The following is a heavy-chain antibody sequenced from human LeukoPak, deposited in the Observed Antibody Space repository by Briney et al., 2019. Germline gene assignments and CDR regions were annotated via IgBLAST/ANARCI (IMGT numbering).Heavy chain of an antibody. CDR3: AKDFLANGDYGWFDP. J-gene: IGHJ5*02. CDR2: IYSGGST. CDR1: GFTVSSNY. Sequence: GGSLRLSCAASGFTVSSNYMSWVRQAPGKGLEWVSVIYSGGSTYYADSVKGRFIISRDNSKDTLYLQMNSLRAEDTAVYYCAKDFLANGDYGWFDPWGQGTLVTVSS. V-gene: IGHV3-53*01. D-gene: IGHD4-17*01.